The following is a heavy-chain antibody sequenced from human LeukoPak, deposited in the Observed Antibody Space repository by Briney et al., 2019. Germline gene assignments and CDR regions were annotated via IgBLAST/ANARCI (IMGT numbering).Heavy chain of an antibody. D-gene: IGHD1-26*01. CDR2: IYYSGST. CDR3: ARGGSPYSGRGYDY. Sequence: SETLSLTCTVSGGSISSYYWSWIRQPPGKGLEWIGYIYYSGSTNYNPSLKSRVTISVDTSKNQFSLKLSSVTAADTAVYYCARGGSPYSGRGYDYWGQGTLVTVSS. V-gene: IGHV4-59*12. J-gene: IGHJ4*02. CDR1: GGSISSYY.